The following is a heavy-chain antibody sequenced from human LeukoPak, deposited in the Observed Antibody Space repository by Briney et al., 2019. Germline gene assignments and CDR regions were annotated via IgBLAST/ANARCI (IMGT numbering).Heavy chain of an antibody. CDR2: ISTGSSYI. J-gene: IGHJ4*02. CDR1: GFTFSSYS. D-gene: IGHD6-19*01. V-gene: IGHV3-21*06. Sequence: GGSLRLSCVASGFTFSSYSMNWVRQAPGKGLEWVSFISTGSSYIYYADSLKGRLTISRDNTKDSLYLQMNSLRAEDTAVYYCARADSSGWYVDYWGQGTLVTASS. CDR3: ARADSSGWYVDY.